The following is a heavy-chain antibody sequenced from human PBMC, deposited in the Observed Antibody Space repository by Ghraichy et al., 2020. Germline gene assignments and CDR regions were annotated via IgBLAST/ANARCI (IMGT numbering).Heavy chain of an antibody. CDR2: IQYDASIK. J-gene: IGHJ3*02. CDR3: AKDTWDLPI. V-gene: IGHV3-30*02. Sequence: GGSLRLSCAASGFTFSTYGMHWVRQAPGKGLEWVTFIQYDASIKFYADSVKGRFTISRDNSKNTLYLQMNSLRAEDTAVYYCAKDTWDLPIWGQGTMVTVSS. CDR1: GFTFSTYG. D-gene: IGHD1-26*01.